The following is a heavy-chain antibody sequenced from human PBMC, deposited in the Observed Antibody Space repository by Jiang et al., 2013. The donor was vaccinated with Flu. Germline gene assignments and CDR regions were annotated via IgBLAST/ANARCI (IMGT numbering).Heavy chain of an antibody. CDR3: ARRDYGSGSYYSYNWFDP. V-gene: IGHV2-5*02. D-gene: IGHD3-10*01. CDR1: GFSLSTSGVG. Sequence: KPTQTLTLTCTFSGFSLSTSGVGVGWIRQPPGKALEWLALIYWDDDKRYSPSLRNRLTITKDTSKNQVVLTMTNMDPEDTATYYCARRDYGSGSYYSYNWFDPWGQGTLVTVSS. CDR2: IYWDDDK. J-gene: IGHJ5*02.